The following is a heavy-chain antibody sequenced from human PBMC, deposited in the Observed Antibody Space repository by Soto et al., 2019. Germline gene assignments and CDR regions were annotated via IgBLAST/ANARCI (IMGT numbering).Heavy chain of an antibody. CDR2: ISYDGSNK. D-gene: IGHD4-17*01. J-gene: IGHJ6*02. V-gene: IGHV3-30-3*01. Sequence: QVQLVESGGGVVQPGRSLRLSCAASGFTFSSYAMHWVRQAPGKGLEWVAVISYDGSNKYYADSVQGRFTISRDNSKNTLYLQMNSLRAEDTAVYYCARDWESYGDYKSYYYYGMDVWGQGTTVTVSS. CDR1: GFTFSSYA. CDR3: ARDWESYGDYKSYYYYGMDV.